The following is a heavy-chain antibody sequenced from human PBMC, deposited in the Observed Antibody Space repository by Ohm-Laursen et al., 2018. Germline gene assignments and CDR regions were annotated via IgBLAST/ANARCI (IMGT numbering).Heavy chain of an antibody. Sequence: SDTLSLTWTVSGGSISSYYWSWIRQPAGRGLEWIGRIHTSGTTNYNPSLQSRVTMSVDTSKNQFSLNLSSVTAADTAVYYCSGGGFWGQGTLVTVSS. CDR3: SGGGF. J-gene: IGHJ4*02. V-gene: IGHV4-4*07. CDR2: IHTSGTT. CDR1: GGSISSYY.